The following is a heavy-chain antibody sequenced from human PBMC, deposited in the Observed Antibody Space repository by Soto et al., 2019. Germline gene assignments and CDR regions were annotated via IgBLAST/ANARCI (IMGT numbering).Heavy chain of an antibody. V-gene: IGHV1-18*01. Sequence: QVQLVQSGAEVKKPRASVKVSCKASGYTFASYGISWVRQAPGQGLEWMGWISGYNSDTKYTQKFQGRVTMTTDTSTSTASMELRSLRSDDTAVYYCARDRCTGTRCYWKYFDYWGQGTLVTVSS. CDR2: ISGYNSDT. J-gene: IGHJ4*02. CDR3: ARDRCTGTRCYWKYFDY. D-gene: IGHD2-2*01. CDR1: GYTFASYG.